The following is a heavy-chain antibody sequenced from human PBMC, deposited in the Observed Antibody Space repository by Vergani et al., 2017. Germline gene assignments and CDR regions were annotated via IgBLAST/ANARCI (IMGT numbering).Heavy chain of an antibody. V-gene: IGHV4-59*01. CDR2: IYYSGST. CDR1: GGSISSYY. J-gene: IGHJ5*02. Sequence: QVQLQESGPGLVKPSETLSLTCTVPGGSISSYYWSWIRQPPGKGLEWIGYIYYSGSTNYNPSLKSLVTISVDTSKNPFSLKLSSVTAADTAVYYCARTPYGECVWGIIPVWFDPWGKGTLVTVSS. CDR3: ARTPYGECVWGIIPVWFDP. D-gene: IGHD3-16*01.